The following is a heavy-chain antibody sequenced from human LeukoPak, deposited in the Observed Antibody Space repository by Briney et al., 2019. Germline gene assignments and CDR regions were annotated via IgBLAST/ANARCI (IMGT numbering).Heavy chain of an antibody. V-gene: IGHV3-30*04. CDR1: GFTFSGFA. D-gene: IGHD3-10*01. CDR2: ISFDGNTK. Sequence: GGSLRLSCAASGFTFSGFAMHWVRQAPGKGLEWMAVISFDGNTKYYADSVKGRFTISRDNSKNTLHLQMNSLRAEDTAVYYCAGDDGSGSSYPEPPVDYWGQGTLVTVSS. CDR3: AGDDGSGSSYPEPPVDY. J-gene: IGHJ4*02.